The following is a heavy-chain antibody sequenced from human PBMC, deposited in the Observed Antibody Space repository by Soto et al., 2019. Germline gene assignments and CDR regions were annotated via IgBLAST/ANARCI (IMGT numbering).Heavy chain of an antibody. V-gene: IGHV5-10-1*01. CDR2: IDPSDSYT. CDR1: GYSFTSYW. D-gene: IGHD6-19*01. Sequence: PGESLKISCKGSGYSFTSYWISWVRQMPGKGLEWMGRIDPSDSYTNYSPSFQGHVTISADKSISTAYLQWSSLKASDTAMFYCARSGYSSGWYEYYFDYWGQGTLVTVSS. CDR3: ARSGYSSGWYEYYFDY. J-gene: IGHJ4*02.